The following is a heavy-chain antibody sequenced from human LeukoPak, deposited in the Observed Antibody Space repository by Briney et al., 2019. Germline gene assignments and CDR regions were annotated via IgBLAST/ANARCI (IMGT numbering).Heavy chain of an antibody. D-gene: IGHD7-27*01. CDR1: GGSSSSSSYY. CDR2: INHSGST. CDR3: ARGRGTNWDRVNWFDP. Sequence: SETLSLTCTVSGGSSSSSSYYWGWIRQPPGKGLEWIGEINHSGSTNYNPSLKSRVTISVDTSKNQFSLKLSSVTAADTAVYYCARGRGTNWDRVNWFDPWGQGTLVTVSS. V-gene: IGHV4-39*07. J-gene: IGHJ5*02.